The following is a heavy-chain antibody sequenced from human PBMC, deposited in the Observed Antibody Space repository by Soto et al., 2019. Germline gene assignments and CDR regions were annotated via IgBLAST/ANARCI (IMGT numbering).Heavy chain of an antibody. CDR2: VYYRGST. J-gene: IGHJ4*02. CDR3: GRGYIRGWNTLYDFVS. Sequence: SETLSLTCTVSGASVGRYTTYYWSWIRQSPGKGLEWIGYVYYRGSTKYNPSLKSRVTISLDTSKNEFSLRVRSVTAAVTPVYYCGRGYIRGWNTLYDFVSWGQGSLVT. V-gene: IGHV4-61*01. D-gene: IGHD6-19*01. CDR1: GASVGRYTTYY.